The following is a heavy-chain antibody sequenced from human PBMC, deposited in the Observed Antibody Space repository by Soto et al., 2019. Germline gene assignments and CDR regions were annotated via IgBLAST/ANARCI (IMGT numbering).Heavy chain of an antibody. CDR1: RFTFISYG. D-gene: IGHD3-16*01. V-gene: IGHV3-23*01. J-gene: IGHJ4*02. CDR2: ISDDGDIT. Sequence: EVQLLESGGELVQPGGSLRLACAVSRFTFISYGMNCVRQAPGKGLYLVSSISDDGDITYYADSGKGRFTISRDNSKNTLYLQINSLRAEATAVYYCAKRSGYQEDAYLDYWGQGTLVTVSS. CDR3: AKRSGYQEDAYLDY.